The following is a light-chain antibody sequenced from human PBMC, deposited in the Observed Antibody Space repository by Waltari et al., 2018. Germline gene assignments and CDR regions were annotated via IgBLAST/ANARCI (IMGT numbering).Light chain of an antibody. J-gene: IGLJ2*01. CDR1: NIASKN. CDR3: QVWDNFTLI. Sequence: SYELTPPLSVSVALGQTAKIPCGVINIASKNVHWYQQKPGQAPVLVIFRSTDRPSGIPEQFSGSNSGNTATLTISRAQAGDEADYYCQVWDNFTLIFGGGTKLTVL. V-gene: IGLV3-9*01. CDR2: RST.